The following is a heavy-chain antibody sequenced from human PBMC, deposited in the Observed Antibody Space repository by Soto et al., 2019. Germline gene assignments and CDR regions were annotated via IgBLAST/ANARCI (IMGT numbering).Heavy chain of an antibody. D-gene: IGHD6-13*01. CDR3: ARVSERSSWYWSYYGMDV. J-gene: IGHJ6*02. V-gene: IGHV3-7*01. CDR1: GFTFSSYW. CDR2: IKQDGSEK. Sequence: QSGGSLRLSCAASGFTFSSYWMSWVRQAPGKGLEWVANIKQDGSEKYYVDSVKGRFTISRDNAKNSLYLQMNSLRAEDTAVYYCARVSERSSWYWSYYGMDVWGQGTTVTVSS.